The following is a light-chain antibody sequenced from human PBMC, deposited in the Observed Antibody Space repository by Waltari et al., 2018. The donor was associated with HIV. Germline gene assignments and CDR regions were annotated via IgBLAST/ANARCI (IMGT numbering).Light chain of an antibody. V-gene: IGLV1-51*01. CDR3: GTWDSSLSAGL. CDR2: DNN. J-gene: IGLJ2*01. CDR1: SSNIGNKY. Sequence: QSVLTQPPSVSAAPGQKVTISCSGSSSNIGNKYVTWYQHRPGTAPKLLIYDNNKRPSGIPDRFSGSKSGTSATLCITGLQTGDEADYYCGTWDSSLSAGLFGGGTKLTVL.